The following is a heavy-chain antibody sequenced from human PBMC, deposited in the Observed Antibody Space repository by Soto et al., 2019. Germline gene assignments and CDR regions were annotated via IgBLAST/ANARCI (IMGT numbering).Heavy chain of an antibody. CDR2: INHSGST. D-gene: IGHD3-22*01. CDR3: ARESTYYYDSSGYSRDDY. V-gene: IGHV4-34*01. J-gene: IGHJ4*02. CDR1: GGSFSDYY. Sequence: QVQLQQWGAGLLKPSETLSLTCAVYGGSFSDYYWSSIRQPPGKGLEWIGEINHSGSTNYNPPLKSGVTISVDTSKNQFSLKLSSVTAADTAVYYCARESTYYYDSSGYSRDDYWVQGTLVTVSS.